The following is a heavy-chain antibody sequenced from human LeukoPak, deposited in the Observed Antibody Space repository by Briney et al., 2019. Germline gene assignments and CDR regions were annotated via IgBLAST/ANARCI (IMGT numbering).Heavy chain of an antibody. CDR1: GFTVSGNY. CDR2: NKGDGTSS. J-gene: IGHJ6*02. V-gene: IGHV3-74*01. D-gene: IGHD1-1*01. CDR3: MRDWRYYGMDV. Sequence: GGSLRLSCAASGFTVSGNYMSWVRQAPGKGLVWVSRNKGDGTSSSYADSVKGRFTISRDNAKNTIYLQLNSLRVDDTAVYYCMRDWRYYGMDVWGQGTTVTVSS.